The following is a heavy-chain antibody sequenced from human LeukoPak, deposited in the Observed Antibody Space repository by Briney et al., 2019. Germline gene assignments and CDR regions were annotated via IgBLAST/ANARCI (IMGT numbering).Heavy chain of an antibody. J-gene: IGHJ4*02. CDR1: GFTFSNAW. CDR3: TTSYGGFFDY. CDR2: IKSKTGGGTT. D-gene: IGHD4-23*01. Sequence: GGSLRLSCAASGFTFSNAWMNWVRQAPGKGLEWVGRIKSKTGGGTTDYAAPVKGRFTISRDDSKNTLYLQMNSLKTEDTAVYYCTTSYGGFFDYWGQGTLVTVSS. V-gene: IGHV3-15*01.